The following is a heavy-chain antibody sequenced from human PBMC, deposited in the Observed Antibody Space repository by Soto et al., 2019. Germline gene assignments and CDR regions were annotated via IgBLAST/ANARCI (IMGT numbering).Heavy chain of an antibody. Sequence: RASVKVSCKASGYTFTGYYMHWVREAPGQGLEWMGWINPNSGGTNYAQKFQGRVTMTRDTSISTAYMELSRLRSDDTAVYYCARQRIGTVTTPGGYYYYYGMDVWGQGTTVTVSS. D-gene: IGHD4-17*01. CDR1: GYTFTGYY. J-gene: IGHJ6*02. CDR2: INPNSGGT. V-gene: IGHV1-2*02. CDR3: ARQRIGTVTTPGGYYYYYGMDV.